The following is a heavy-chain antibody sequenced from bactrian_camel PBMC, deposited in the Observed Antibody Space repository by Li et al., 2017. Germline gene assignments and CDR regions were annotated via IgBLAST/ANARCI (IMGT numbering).Heavy chain of an antibody. Sequence: HVQLVESGGGSVETGGSLNLTCSAHSSYSRACMGWFRQAPGKQREGVATIYTLDDSTYYSDSAKGRFTISRDTAKNTMYLQMSSLKPEDTAMYYCRVDRVRGSGCRARWGNSWGQGTQVTVS. CDR1: SSYSRAC. V-gene: IGHV3S54*01. CDR2: IYTLDDST. J-gene: IGHJ6*01. D-gene: IGHD5*01. CDR3: RVDRVRGSGCRARWGNS.